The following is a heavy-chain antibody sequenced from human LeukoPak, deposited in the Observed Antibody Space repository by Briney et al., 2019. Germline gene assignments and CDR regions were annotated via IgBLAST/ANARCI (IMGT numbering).Heavy chain of an antibody. CDR3: ARAYGGNSQYFQH. Sequence: SETLSLTCAVYGGSFSGYYWSWIRRPPGKGLEWIGEINHSGSTNYNPSLKSRVTISLDTSKNQFSLKLSSVTAADTAVYYCARAYGGNSQYFQHWGQGTLVTVSS. D-gene: IGHD4-23*01. V-gene: IGHV4-34*01. CDR1: GGSFSGYY. CDR2: INHSGST. J-gene: IGHJ1*01.